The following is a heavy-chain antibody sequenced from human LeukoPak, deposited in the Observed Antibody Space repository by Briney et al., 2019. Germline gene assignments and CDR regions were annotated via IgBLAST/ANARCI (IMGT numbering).Heavy chain of an antibody. CDR2: ISSSSSYI. J-gene: IGHJ5*02. CDR1: GFTFSSYS. D-gene: IGHD2-2*01. CDR3: AKAQGYCSSTGCYSNWFDP. Sequence: PGGSLRLSCAASGFTFSSYSMNWVRQAPGKGLEWVSSISSSSSYIYYADSVKGRFTISRDNAKNSLYLQMNSLRAEDTAVYYCAKAQGYCSSTGCYSNWFDPWGQGTLVTVSS. V-gene: IGHV3-21*01.